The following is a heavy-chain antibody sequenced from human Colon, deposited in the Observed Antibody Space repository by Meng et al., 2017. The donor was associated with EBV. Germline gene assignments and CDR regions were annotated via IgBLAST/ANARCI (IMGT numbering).Heavy chain of an antibody. Sequence: GQVAESGGGLVQPGGSLTLSCAASGFVVSTSYMSWVRQAPGKGLEWVSDLYSGGSTHYEDSVKGRFTISRDNSKNTLYLQMTNLRVEDTAVYYCARNYYFDYWGQGTLVTVSS. CDR3: ARNYYFDY. CDR2: LYSGGST. CDR1: GFVVSTSY. J-gene: IGHJ4*02. V-gene: IGHV3-53*01.